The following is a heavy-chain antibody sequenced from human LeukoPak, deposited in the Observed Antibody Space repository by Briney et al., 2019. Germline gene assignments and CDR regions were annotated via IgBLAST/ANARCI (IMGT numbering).Heavy chain of an antibody. V-gene: IGHV3-30*02. D-gene: IGHD3-10*01. J-gene: IGHJ4*02. Sequence: GGSLRLSCAASGFSFSNYNIHWVRQAPGKGLEWVSFIRYDGSSQYFADSVKGRFTISRDNSEGTLYLQMNSLRPGDTAVYFCAKQGSYCMDYWGPGALVTVSS. CDR1: GFSFSNYN. CDR2: IRYDGSSQ. CDR3: AKQGSYCMDY.